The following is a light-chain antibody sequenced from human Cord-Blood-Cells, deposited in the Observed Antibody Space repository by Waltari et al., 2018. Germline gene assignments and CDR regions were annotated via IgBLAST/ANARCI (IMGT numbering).Light chain of an antibody. CDR1: KSASSS. V-gene: IGKV1-39*01. J-gene: IGKJ1*01. Sequence: DIQMTQSPSSLSASVGARVTITCRASKSASSSLNWYQQKPGKAPKLRIYAASSLQSGGPSRLSGSGSGTDFTLTISSLQPEDVATYYCQQSYSTPRTFGQGTKVEIK. CDR2: AAS. CDR3: QQSYSTPRT.